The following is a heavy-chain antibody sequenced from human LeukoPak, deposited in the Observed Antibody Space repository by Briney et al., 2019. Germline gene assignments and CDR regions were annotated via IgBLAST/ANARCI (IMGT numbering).Heavy chain of an antibody. V-gene: IGHV4-34*01. CDR2: INHSGST. J-gene: IGHJ5*02. Sequence: SETLSLTCAVYGGSFSGYYWSWIRQPPGKGLEWIGEINHSGSTNYNPSLKSRVTISVDTSKNQFSLKLSSVTAADTAVYYCARVRYCSGGSCYLHWFDPWGQGTLVTVSS. D-gene: IGHD2-15*01. CDR3: ARVRYCSGGSCYLHWFDP. CDR1: GGSFSGYY.